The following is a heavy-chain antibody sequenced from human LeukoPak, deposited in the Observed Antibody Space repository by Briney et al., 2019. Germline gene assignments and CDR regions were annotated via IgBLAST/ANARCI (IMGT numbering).Heavy chain of an antibody. D-gene: IGHD3-10*01. V-gene: IGHV4-4*02. Sequence: SETLSLTCAVSGGSISSSNWWSWVRQPPGKGLEWIGEIYHSGSTNYNPSLKSRVTISVDKSKNQFSLKLSSVTAADTAVYYCARGRAWFGELSHLDYWGQGTLVTVSS. CDR1: GGSISSSNW. J-gene: IGHJ4*02. CDR2: IYHSGST. CDR3: ARGRAWFGELSHLDY.